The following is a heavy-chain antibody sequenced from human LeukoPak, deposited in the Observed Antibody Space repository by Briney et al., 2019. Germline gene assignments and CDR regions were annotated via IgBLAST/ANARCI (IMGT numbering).Heavy chain of an antibody. V-gene: IGHV3-23*01. CDR3: AKSNDYTYYFYMYV. J-gene: IGHJ6*03. D-gene: IGHD4-11*01. CDR1: GFTFSNYA. Sequence: PGGSLRLSCAPSGFTFSNYAMSWVRQAPRQGLEWVSVIGGSGGGETIRDADSVRGRFTISRDNSKNTLYLQMNSLRAEDTAVYYCAKSNDYTYYFYMYVWGKGTTVTVSS. CDR2: IGGSGGGETI.